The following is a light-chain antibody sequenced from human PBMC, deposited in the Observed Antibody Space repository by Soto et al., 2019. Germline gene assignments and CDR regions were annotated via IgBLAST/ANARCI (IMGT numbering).Light chain of an antibody. CDR1: SSDVGAYNY. J-gene: IGLJ3*02. V-gene: IGLV2-14*01. CDR3: SSYTGSSTLWV. Sequence: QSALTQPASVSGSPGQSITISCTGTSSDVGAYNYVSWYQQYPGKAPKLIIYDVTNRPSGVSNRFSGSKSGNTASLTISGLQAEDEAEYYCSSYTGSSTLWVFGGGTQLTVL. CDR2: DVT.